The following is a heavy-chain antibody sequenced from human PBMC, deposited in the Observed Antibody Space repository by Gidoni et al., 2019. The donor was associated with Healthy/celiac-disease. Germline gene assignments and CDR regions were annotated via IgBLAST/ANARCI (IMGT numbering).Heavy chain of an antibody. J-gene: IGHJ4*02. CDR1: GFTFSTYA. CDR3: AKESEGHYYFDF. CDR2: ISSSGVST. V-gene: IGHV3-23*01. Sequence: VQLLESGGALVQPGGSLRLSCAASGFTFSTYAMSWVRQAPGKGLEWVSAISSSGVSTYYVDSVKGRFTISRDNSKNTLYLQLNSLRAEDTAVYFCAKESEGHYYFDFWGQGSLVTVSS.